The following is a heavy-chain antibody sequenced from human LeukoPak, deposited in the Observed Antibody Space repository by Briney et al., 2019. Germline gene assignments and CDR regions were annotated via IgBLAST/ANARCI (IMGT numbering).Heavy chain of an antibody. V-gene: IGHV1-46*01. CDR3: ARDMYTSGRGY. CDR2: INPSDGST. D-gene: IGHD6-19*01. Sequence: ASVKVSCKASGSTFTTYYMHWVRQAPGQGLEWMGIINPSDGSTNYAQKFQGRVTMTRDTSTSTVYMEVSSLRSEDTAVYYCARDMYTSGRGYWGQGTLVTVSS. J-gene: IGHJ4*02. CDR1: GSTFTTYY.